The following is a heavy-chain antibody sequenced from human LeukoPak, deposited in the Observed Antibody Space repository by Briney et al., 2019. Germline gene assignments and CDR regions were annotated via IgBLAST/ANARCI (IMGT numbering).Heavy chain of an antibody. CDR1: GGPVINSNW. Sequence: SETLSLTCGVSGGPVINSNWWAWVRQPPGKGLEWIGEVHLDGRTNYNPSLESRLTMSVDVSENQVSLKLTSVTAADTAVYYCARERGYYRPLAYSGQGTLVTVSS. J-gene: IGHJ4*02. D-gene: IGHD3-22*01. CDR3: ARERGYYRPLAY. V-gene: IGHV4-4*02. CDR2: VHLDGRT.